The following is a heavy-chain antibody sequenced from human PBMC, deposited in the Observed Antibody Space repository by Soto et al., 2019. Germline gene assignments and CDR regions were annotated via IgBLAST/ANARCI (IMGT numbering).Heavy chain of an antibody. V-gene: IGHV4-34*01. J-gene: IGHJ4*02. CDR1: GGCFSGYY. D-gene: IGHD6-13*01. CDR3: ARGKVAAGLDY. CDR2: INHSGST. Sequence: SETLSLTCAVYGGCFSGYYWSWIRQPPGKGLEWIGEINHSGSTNYNPSLKSRVTISVDTSKNQFSLKLSSVTAADTAVYYCARGKVAAGLDYWGQATLVTSPQ.